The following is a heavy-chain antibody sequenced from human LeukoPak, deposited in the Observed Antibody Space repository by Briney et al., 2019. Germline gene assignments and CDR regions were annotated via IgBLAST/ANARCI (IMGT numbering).Heavy chain of an antibody. D-gene: IGHD2-2*01. J-gene: IGHJ6*03. Sequence: ASVKVSCKASGYTFTGYYMHWVRQAPGQGLEWMGWISAYNGNTNYAQKLQGRVTMTTEISTSTAYMELRSLRSDDTAVYYCARDGRSCSSTSCYYYYYYYMDVWGKGTTVTVSS. CDR3: ARDGRSCSSTSCYYYYYYYMDV. CDR1: GYTFTGYY. V-gene: IGHV1-18*04. CDR2: ISAYNGNT.